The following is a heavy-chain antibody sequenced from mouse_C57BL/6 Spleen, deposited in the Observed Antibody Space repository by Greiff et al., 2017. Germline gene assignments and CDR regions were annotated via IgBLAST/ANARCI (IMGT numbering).Heavy chain of an antibody. CDR3: ARWGDYDGCYAMDY. V-gene: IGHV1-80*01. CDR2: IYPGDGDT. D-gene: IGHD2-4*01. J-gene: IGHJ4*01. Sequence: QVQLQQSGAELVKPGASVKISCKASGYAFSSYWMNWVKQRPGKGLEWIGQIYPGDGDTNYNGKFKGTATLTADKSSSTAYMQLSSLTSEDSAVYFCARWGDYDGCYAMDYWGQGTSVTVSS. CDR1: GYAFSSYW.